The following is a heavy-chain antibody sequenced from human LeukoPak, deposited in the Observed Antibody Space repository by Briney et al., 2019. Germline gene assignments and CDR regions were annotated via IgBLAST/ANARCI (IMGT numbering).Heavy chain of an antibody. CDR3: ARLVGDRTIYDY. V-gene: IGHV3-30*02. CDR2: IRYDGSDK. Sequence: GGSLRLSCAASGFTFSSYGMHWVRQAPGKGLEWVSFIRYDGSDKSYADSVKGRFIISRDNAKNSLYLQMNSLRVEDTAVYYCARLVGDRTIYDYWGQGTLVTVSS. D-gene: IGHD1-26*01. J-gene: IGHJ4*02. CDR1: GFTFSSYG.